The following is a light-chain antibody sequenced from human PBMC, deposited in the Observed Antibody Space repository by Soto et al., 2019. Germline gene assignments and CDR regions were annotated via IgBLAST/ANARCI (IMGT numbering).Light chain of an antibody. J-gene: IGKJ2*03. CDR1: QSVSSSY. Sequence: EIVLTQSPGTLSLSPGERATLSCRASQSVSSSYLAWYQQKPGQAPRLRIYGASSRGTGIPDRFSGSGSGTDFTVTISRLDTEDFAVYYCQQYGSSPVSFGQGTKREIK. V-gene: IGKV3-20*01. CDR3: QQYGSSPVS. CDR2: GAS.